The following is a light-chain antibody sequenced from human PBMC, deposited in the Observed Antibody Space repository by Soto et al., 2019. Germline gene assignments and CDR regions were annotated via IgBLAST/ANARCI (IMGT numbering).Light chain of an antibody. Sequence: SVLTQPPSVSGAPGQRVTISCTGSSSNIGAGYDVHWYQQLPGTAPKLLIYGDTNRPSGVPDRFSGSKSATSASLAITGLQAEDEADYYCQSYESSPSGYVFGSGTKV. CDR2: GDT. V-gene: IGLV1-40*01. CDR3: QSYESSPSGYV. CDR1: SSNIGAGYD. J-gene: IGLJ1*01.